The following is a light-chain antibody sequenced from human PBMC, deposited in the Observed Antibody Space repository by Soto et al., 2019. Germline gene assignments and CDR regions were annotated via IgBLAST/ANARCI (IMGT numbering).Light chain of an antibody. J-gene: IGKJ1*01. CDR3: QQYQNLWT. V-gene: IGKV3-15*01. CDR2: GAS. CDR1: QSVTSN. Sequence: EIVMTQSPATLSVSPGERATLSCRASQSVTSNLAWYQQKPGQAPRLLIYGASTRATGIPARFSGSGSGTEFTLTISSLQPEDFAVYYCQQYQNLWTFGQGTKVDIK.